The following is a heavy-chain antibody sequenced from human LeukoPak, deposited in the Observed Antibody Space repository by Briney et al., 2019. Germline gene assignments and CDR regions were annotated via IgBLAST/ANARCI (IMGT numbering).Heavy chain of an antibody. V-gene: IGHV4-39*01. CDR2: IFYSGST. CDR1: GASVSSSSYY. D-gene: IGHD1-26*01. J-gene: IGHJ4*02. Sequence: SETLSLTCTVSGASVSSSSYYWEWIRQPPGKGLEWVGSIFYSGSTSYNPSLKSRVTMSVDTSKNQFSLRLSSVTATDTAVYYCAMRRSGSHPYYWGQGTLVTVSS. CDR3: AMRRSGSHPYY.